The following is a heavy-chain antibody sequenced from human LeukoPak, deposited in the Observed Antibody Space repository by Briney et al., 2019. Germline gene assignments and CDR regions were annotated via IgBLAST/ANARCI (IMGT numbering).Heavy chain of an antibody. D-gene: IGHD6-13*01. J-gene: IGHJ4*02. CDR3: AREGSSSWYEGGFDY. V-gene: IGHV4-4*07. CDR2: IYTSGST. CDR1: GGSISSYY. Sequence: SETLSLTCTVSGGSISSYYWSWIRQPAGKGLEWIGRIYTSGSTNYNPSLKSRVTISVDTSKNQFSLKLSSVTAADTAVYYCAREGSSSWYEGGFDYWGQGTLVTVSS.